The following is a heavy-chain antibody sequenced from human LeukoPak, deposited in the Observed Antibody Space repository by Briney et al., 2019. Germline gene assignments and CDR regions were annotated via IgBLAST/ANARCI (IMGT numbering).Heavy chain of an antibody. CDR3: ARDRAADYGDYYFDY. CDR2: IYYSGST. CDR1: GGSISSYH. D-gene: IGHD4-17*01. Sequence: SETLSLTCTVSGGSISSYHWSWIRQPPGKGLEWIGYIYYSGSTNYNPSLKSRVTISVDTSKNQFSLKLSSVTAADTAVYYCARDRAADYGDYYFDYWGQGTLVTVSS. V-gene: IGHV4-59*12. J-gene: IGHJ4*02.